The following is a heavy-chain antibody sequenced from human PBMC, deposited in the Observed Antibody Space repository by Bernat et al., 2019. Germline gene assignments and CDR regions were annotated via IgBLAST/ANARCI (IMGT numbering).Heavy chain of an antibody. CDR2: IYYSGST. V-gene: IGHV4-30-4*01. CDR1: GGSISSGDYY. CDR3: AGAKDDDFWSGYVCGYYFDY. J-gene: IGHJ4*02. D-gene: IGHD3-3*01. Sequence: QVQLQESGPGLVKPSQTLSLTCTVSGGSISSGDYYWSWIRQPPGKGLEWIGYIYYSGSTYYNPSLKSRVTTAVDTSRDHVSQKLTSVTAADTVVYYGAGAKDDDFWSGYVCGYYFDYWGQGTLVTVSS.